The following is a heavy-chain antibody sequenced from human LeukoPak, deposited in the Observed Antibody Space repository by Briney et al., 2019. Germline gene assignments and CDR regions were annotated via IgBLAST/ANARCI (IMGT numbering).Heavy chain of an antibody. V-gene: IGHV1-2*02. D-gene: IGHD5/OR15-5a*01. J-gene: IGHJ4*02. CDR1: GYTFIGYY. Sequence: ASVEVSCKAPGYTFIGYYLHWVRQAPGQGLEWMGWINPTSGGTNYAQKFQDRVTMTRDTSINTAYMELSRLTSDDTAVYYCARLVGLSTTASYWGQGTLVIVSS. CDR2: INPTSGGT. CDR3: ARLVGLSTTASY.